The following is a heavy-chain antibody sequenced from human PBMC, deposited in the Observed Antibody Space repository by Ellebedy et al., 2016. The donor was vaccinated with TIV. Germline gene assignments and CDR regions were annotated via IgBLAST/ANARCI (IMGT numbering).Heavy chain of an antibody. V-gene: IGHV1-46*01. Sequence: ASAKVSCXASGYTFTRYYMHWVRQAPGQGLEWMGKINPCGGSTTYAQKFQGRVTITADESTSTVYMELSSLRSEDTAVYYCARGRGYNLESHFDHWGQGTVVIVSS. CDR2: INPCGGST. J-gene: IGHJ4*02. D-gene: IGHD5-24*01. CDR1: GYTFTRYY. CDR3: ARGRGYNLESHFDH.